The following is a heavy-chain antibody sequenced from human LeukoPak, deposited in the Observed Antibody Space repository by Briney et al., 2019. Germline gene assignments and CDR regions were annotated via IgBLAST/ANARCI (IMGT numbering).Heavy chain of an antibody. CDR3: ARGKSRGSHTDY. CDR1: GGSIRSTSYY. CDR2: IYYSGNT. Sequence: SETLSLTCTVSGGSIRSTSYYWGWIRQPPGKGLEWIGSIYYSGNTYYNPSLKSRVTISVDTSKNQFSLRMNSVTAADTAVYYCARGKSRGSHTDYWGQGTPVTVSS. D-gene: IGHD1-26*01. V-gene: IGHV4-39*07. J-gene: IGHJ4*02.